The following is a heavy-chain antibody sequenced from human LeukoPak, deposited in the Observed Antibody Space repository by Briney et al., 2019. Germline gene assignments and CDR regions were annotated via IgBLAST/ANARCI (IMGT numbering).Heavy chain of an antibody. D-gene: IGHD3-16*01. CDR2: INWNGGST. J-gene: IGHJ4*02. CDR1: GFPFDDYG. V-gene: IGHV3-20*04. CDR3: ERDTFWGYLDD. Sequence: PGGSLRLSCAASGFPFDDYGMTWARPAPGKGLEWGSGINWNGGSTRYAGSVKGRFTISRDKAKNSRSLQMKSLRAEATALYYYERDTFWGYLDDWGEGALVTVSS.